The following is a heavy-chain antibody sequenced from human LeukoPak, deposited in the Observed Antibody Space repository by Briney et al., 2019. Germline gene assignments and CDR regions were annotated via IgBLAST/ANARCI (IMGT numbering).Heavy chain of an antibody. D-gene: IGHD3-3*01. Sequence: PGGSLRLSCAASGFTFSSYAMHWVRQAPGEGLEYVSAISSNGGSTYYANSVKGRFTISRDNSKNTLYLQMGSLRAEDMAVYYCARATHNYDFWSGYYSDAFDIWGQGTMVTVSS. CDR3: ARATHNYDFWSGYYSDAFDI. V-gene: IGHV3-64*01. CDR1: GFTFSSYA. CDR2: ISSNGGST. J-gene: IGHJ3*02.